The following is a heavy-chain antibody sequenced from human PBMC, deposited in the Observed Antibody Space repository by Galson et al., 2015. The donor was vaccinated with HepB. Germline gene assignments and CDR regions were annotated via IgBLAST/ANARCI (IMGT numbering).Heavy chain of an antibody. V-gene: IGHV3-7*03. Sequence: SLRLSCAASGFTFSTYWMNWVRQAPGKGLEWVAIIKQDGSAIHYMDSVRGRFTISRDNAKNSPYLQMNSLRAEDTAVYYCAGGSGYLIEDWGQGTVVTVSS. CDR3: AGGSGYLIED. CDR2: IKQDGSAI. CDR1: GFTFSTYW. J-gene: IGHJ4*02. D-gene: IGHD2-2*03.